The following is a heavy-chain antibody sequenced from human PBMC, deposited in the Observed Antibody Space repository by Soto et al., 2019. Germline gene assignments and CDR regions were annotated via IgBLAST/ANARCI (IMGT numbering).Heavy chain of an antibody. J-gene: IGHJ5*02. CDR1: GYTFTSYD. V-gene: IGHV1-8*01. Sequence: QVQLVQSGAEVKKPGASVKVSCKASGYTFTSYDINWVRQATGQGLEYLGWMNPNSGNTGYVQKFQGRVTMTRDTSISTAYMELSSLRSEDTPVYFCARGVNYGVSSRWFDPWGQGTLVTVSS. D-gene: IGHD4-17*01. CDR3: ARGVNYGVSSRWFDP. CDR2: MNPNSGNT.